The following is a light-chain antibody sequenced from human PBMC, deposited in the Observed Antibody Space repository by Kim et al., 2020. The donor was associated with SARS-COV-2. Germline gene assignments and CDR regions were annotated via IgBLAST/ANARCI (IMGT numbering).Light chain of an antibody. CDR2: KSS. V-gene: IGKV1-5*03. Sequence: DIQMTQSPSTLSASVGDRVTITCRASQSIGSWLAWYQQKPGKAPKLLIFKSSNLESGVPSRFSGSGSGTELTLTISSLQPDDFATYYCQQYNSFHYTFGQGTKVDIK. J-gene: IGKJ2*01. CDR3: QQYNSFHYT. CDR1: QSIGSW.